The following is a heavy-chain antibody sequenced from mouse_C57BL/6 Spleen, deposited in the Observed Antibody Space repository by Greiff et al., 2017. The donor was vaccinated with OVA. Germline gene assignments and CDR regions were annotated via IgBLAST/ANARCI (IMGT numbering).Heavy chain of an antibody. CDR2: IDPSDSYT. CDR1: GYTFTSHW. Sequence: QVQLQQPGAELVMPGASVKLSCKASGYTFTSHWMHWVKQRPGQGLEWIGEIDPSDSYTNYNQKFKGKSTLTVDKSSSTAYMQLSSLTSEDSAVYDCARWLLRGGFAYWGQGTLVTVSA. V-gene: IGHV1-69*01. J-gene: IGHJ3*01. CDR3: ARWLLRGGFAY. D-gene: IGHD2-3*01.